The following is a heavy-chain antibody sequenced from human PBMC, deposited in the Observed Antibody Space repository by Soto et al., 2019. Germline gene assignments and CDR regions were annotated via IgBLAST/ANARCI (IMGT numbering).Heavy chain of an antibody. CDR1: GGSFSGYY. CDR3: ARAVKDIVVVPAAITTMDV. J-gene: IGHJ6*02. Sequence: SETLSLTCAVYGGSFSGYYWSWIRQPPGKGLEWIGEINHSGSTNYNPSLKSRVTISVDTSKNQFSLKLSSVTAADTAVYYCARAVKDIVVVPAAITTMDVWGQGTTVTVSS. CDR2: INHSGST. D-gene: IGHD2-2*01. V-gene: IGHV4-34*01.